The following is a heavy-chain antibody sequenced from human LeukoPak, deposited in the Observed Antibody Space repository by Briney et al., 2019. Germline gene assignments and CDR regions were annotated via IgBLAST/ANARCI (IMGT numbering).Heavy chain of an antibody. J-gene: IGHJ4*02. Sequence: PSETLSLTCTVSGGSISGYYWSWIRQSPRKGLEWIGYIFYSETTNYNPSFKSRVTISVDTSKNQFSLKLSSVTAADTAVYYCARHSGSRNYGDYDYFDYWGQGTLVTVSS. CDR3: ARHSGSRNYGDYDYFDY. CDR2: IFYSETT. V-gene: IGHV4-59*08. CDR1: GGSISGYY. D-gene: IGHD4-17*01.